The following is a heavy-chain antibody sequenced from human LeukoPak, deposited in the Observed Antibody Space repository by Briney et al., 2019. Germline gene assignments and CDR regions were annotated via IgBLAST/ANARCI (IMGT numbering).Heavy chain of an antibody. CDR2: ISSSSSYI. V-gene: IGHV3-21*01. CDR1: GFXFNNYE. D-gene: IGHD2-2*01. J-gene: IGHJ4*02. CDR3: ARDAAGGDFVVVPAARGFDF. Sequence: GGSLRLSCVASGFXFNNYEMNWVRQAPGKGLQWVSSISSSSSYIYYADSVKGRFTISRDNAKNSLYLQMNSLRPEDTAVYYCARDAAGGDFVVVPAARGFDFWGQGTLVTVSS.